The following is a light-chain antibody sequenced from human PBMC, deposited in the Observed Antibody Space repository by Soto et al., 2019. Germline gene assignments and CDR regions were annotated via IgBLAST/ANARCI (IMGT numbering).Light chain of an antibody. Sequence: QSVLTQPPSASGSPGQSVTISCTGSSSDVGGHNYVSWYQQHPGKAPKLIIYEVIERPSGVPDRFSGSKSGDTASLTVSGLQTEDEADYYCSSYAGSNTYVFGTGTKVTVL. CDR2: EVI. J-gene: IGLJ1*01. V-gene: IGLV2-8*01. CDR3: SSYAGSNTYV. CDR1: SSDVGGHNY.